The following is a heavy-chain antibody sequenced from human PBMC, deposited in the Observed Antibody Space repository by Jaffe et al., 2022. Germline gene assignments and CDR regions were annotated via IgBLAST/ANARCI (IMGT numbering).Heavy chain of an antibody. CDR3: AKESVKGQYQLPAGYYYYYMDV. CDR1: GFTFSSYG. J-gene: IGHJ6*03. V-gene: IGHV3-30*02. D-gene: IGHD2-2*01. Sequence: QVQLVESGGGVVQPGGSLRLSCAASGFTFSSYGMHWVRQAPGKGLEWVAFIRYDGSNKYYADSVKGRFTISRDNSKNTLYLQMNSLRAEDTAVYYCAKESVKGQYQLPAGYYYYYMDVWGKGTTVTVSS. CDR2: IRYDGSNK.